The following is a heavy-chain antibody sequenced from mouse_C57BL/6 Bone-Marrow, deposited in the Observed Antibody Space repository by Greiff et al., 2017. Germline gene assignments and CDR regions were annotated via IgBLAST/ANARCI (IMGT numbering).Heavy chain of an antibody. J-gene: IGHJ1*03. CDR1: GYTFTSYW. D-gene: IGHD2-5*01. CDR3: ARPYYSNYWYFDV. CDR2: IYPGSGST. V-gene: IGHV1-55*01. Sequence: QVQLKQPGAELVKPGASVTMSCKASGYTFTSYWITWVKQRPGQGLEWIGDIYPGSGSTNYNEKFTSKATLTVDTSSSTAYMQLSSLTSEDSAVYYCARPYYSNYWYFDVWGTGTTVTVSS.